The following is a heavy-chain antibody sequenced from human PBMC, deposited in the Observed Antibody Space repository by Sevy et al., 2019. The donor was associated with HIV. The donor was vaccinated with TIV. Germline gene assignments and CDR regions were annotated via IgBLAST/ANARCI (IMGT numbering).Heavy chain of an antibody. Sequence: SESLSLTCAVYGGPFSGHYWSWIRQTPGKGLEWIGEINHSGSTNYNPSLQSRVTISVDTSKNQFSLKLSSVTAADTAVYYCVRGIVIEGFGKGAFDIWGQGTMVTVSS. V-gene: IGHV4-34*01. CDR1: GGPFSGHY. J-gene: IGHJ3*02. CDR2: INHSGST. D-gene: IGHD3-10*01. CDR3: VRGIVIEGFGKGAFDI.